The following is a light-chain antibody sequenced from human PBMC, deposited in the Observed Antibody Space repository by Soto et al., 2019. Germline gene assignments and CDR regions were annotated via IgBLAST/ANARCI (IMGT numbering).Light chain of an antibody. Sequence: QTVVTQEPSFSVSPGGTVTLTCDLSSGSVSTSYYPSWYHQTPGQAPRTLIYNTNTRSSGVPDLFSGSILGNKAALTIPGAQAEDASDYYCMLYLGDGVCVFGGGTKVTVL. CDR1: SGSVSTSYY. J-gene: IGLJ2*01. CDR2: NTN. V-gene: IGLV8-61*01. CDR3: MLYLGDGVCV.